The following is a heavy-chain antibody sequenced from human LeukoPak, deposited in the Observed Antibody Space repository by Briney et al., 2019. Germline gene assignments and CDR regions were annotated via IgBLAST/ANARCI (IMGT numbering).Heavy chain of an antibody. CDR1: GFTLSTYA. D-gene: IGHD3-10*01. CDR2: ISYDGSNK. CDR3: ARTTTPHYYGSGSYALGY. Sequence: QPGRSLRLSCAASGFTLSTYAMHWVRQGPGKGLEWVAVISYDGSNKYYADSVKGRFTISRDNSKNTLYLQMSSLSAEDTAVYYCARTTTPHYYGSGSYALGYWGQGTLVTVPS. J-gene: IGHJ4*02. V-gene: IGHV3-30-3*01.